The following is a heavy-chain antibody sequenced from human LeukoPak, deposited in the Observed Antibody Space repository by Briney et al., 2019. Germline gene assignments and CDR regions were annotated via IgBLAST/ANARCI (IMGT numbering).Heavy chain of an antibody. CDR2: IYYSGST. CDR3: ARGLVYYDSSGYSSDAFDI. V-gene: IGHV4-31*03. D-gene: IGHD3-22*01. CDR1: GSSISSGGYY. J-gene: IGHJ3*02. Sequence: SETLSLTCTVSGSSISSGGYYWSWIRQHPGKGLEWIGYIYYSGSTYYNPSLKSRVTISVDTSKNQFSLKLSSVTAADTAVYYCARGLVYYDSSGYSSDAFDIWGQGTMVTVSS.